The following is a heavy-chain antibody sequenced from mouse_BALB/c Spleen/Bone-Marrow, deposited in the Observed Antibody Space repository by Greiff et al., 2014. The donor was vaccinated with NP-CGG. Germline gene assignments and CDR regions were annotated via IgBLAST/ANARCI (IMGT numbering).Heavy chain of an antibody. CDR2: IWGDGNT. J-gene: IGHJ3*01. CDR1: GFSLTSYG. CDR3: AKGGYADGFAY. D-gene: IGHD2-14*01. Sequence: VKLMESGPGLVAPSQSLSITCTVSGFSLTSYGVNWVRQPPKKGLEWLGVIWGDGNTNYHSALISRLSISKDNSKSQIFLKLNSLQTDDTATYYCAKGGYADGFAYWGQGILVTVSA. V-gene: IGHV2-3*01.